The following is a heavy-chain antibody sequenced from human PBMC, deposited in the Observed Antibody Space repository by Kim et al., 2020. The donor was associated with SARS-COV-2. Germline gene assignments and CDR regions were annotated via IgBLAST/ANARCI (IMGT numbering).Heavy chain of an antibody. CDR1: GFTFTSSA. D-gene: IGHD1-26*01. CDR2: IVVGSGNT. Sequence: SVKVSCKASGFTFTSSAVQWVRQARGQRLEWIGWIVVGSGNTNYAQKFQERVTITRDMSTSTAYMELSSLRSEDTAVYYCAAAPSGIVGATANSWFDPWGQGTLVTVSS. CDR3: AAAPSGIVGATANSWFDP. V-gene: IGHV1-58*01. J-gene: IGHJ5*02.